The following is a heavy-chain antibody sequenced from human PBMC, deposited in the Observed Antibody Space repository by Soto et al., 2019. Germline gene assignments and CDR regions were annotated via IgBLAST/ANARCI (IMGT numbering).Heavy chain of an antibody. CDR3: ARLEQLVPYY. D-gene: IGHD6-6*01. Sequence: SETLSLTCTVSGGPISSYYWSWIRQPPGKGLEWIGYIYYSGSTNYNPSLKSRVTISVDTSKNQFSLKLSSVTAADTAVYYCARLEQLVPYYWGQGTLVTVSS. V-gene: IGHV4-59*12. J-gene: IGHJ4*02. CDR1: GGPISSYY. CDR2: IYYSGST.